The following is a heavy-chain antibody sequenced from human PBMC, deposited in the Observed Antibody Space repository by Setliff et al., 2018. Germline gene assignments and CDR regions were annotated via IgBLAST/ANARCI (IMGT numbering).Heavy chain of an antibody. V-gene: IGHV1-18*01. CDR3: ARGSIVGPTRGDFDF. CDR1: GYTFTNYG. Sequence: ASVKVSCKASGYTFTNYGVSWVRQAPGQGLEWMGWISGYNGKTNYAQKVQGRVSMTTHTSTSTAYMELRSLRSDDTAVYYCARGSIVGPTRGDFDFWGLGTLVTVSS. D-gene: IGHD1-26*01. CDR2: ISGYNGKT. J-gene: IGHJ4*02.